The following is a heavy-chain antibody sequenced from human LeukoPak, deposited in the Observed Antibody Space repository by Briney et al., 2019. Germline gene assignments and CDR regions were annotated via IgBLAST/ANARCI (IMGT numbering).Heavy chain of an antibody. D-gene: IGHD1-26*01. CDR2: MNPNSGNT. Sequence: ASVKVSCKASGYTFTSYDINWVRQATGQGLEWMGWMNPNSGNTGYAQKFQGRVTMTRNTSISTAYMGLSSLRSEDTAVYYCARGGSYSLLVDYWGQGTLVTVSS. J-gene: IGHJ4*02. CDR1: GYTFTSYD. V-gene: IGHV1-8*01. CDR3: ARGGSYSLLVDY.